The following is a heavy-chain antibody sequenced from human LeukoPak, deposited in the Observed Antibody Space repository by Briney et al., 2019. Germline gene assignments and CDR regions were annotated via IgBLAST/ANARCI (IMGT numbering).Heavy chain of an antibody. V-gene: IGHV3-21*01. D-gene: IGHD1-26*01. Sequence: GGSLRLSCAASGFTFSSYAMNWVRQAPGKGLEWVSSISSSSSYIYYADSLKGRFTISRDNAKNSLYLQMNSLRAEDTAVYYCARDWGAALDYWGQGTPVTVSS. CDR3: ARDWGAALDY. CDR2: ISSSSSYI. J-gene: IGHJ4*02. CDR1: GFTFSSYA.